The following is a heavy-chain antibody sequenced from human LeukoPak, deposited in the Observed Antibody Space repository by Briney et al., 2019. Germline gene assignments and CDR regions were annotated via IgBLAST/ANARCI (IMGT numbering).Heavy chain of an antibody. CDR1: GYSFPIYW. CDR3: VRLKRDGYNFDY. Sequence: GESLRIPCKGSGYSFPIYWISWVRQMPGKGLGWMGRIDPSDSYTNYSPSSQGHVTISADKSISTAYLQWSSLRAPDTAIYYCVRLKRDGYNFDYWGQGTLVTVSS. V-gene: IGHV5-10-1*01. D-gene: IGHD5-24*01. CDR2: IDPSDSYT. J-gene: IGHJ4*02.